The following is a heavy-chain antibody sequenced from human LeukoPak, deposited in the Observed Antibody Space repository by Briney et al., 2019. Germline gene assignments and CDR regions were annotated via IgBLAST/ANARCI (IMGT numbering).Heavy chain of an antibody. CDR1: GFSFSNCG. CDR3: ARDLLSLPHKYFDS. D-gene: IGHD3-16*01. V-gene: IGHV3-30*02. J-gene: IGHJ4*02. CDR2: IRYDGSQK. Sequence: GGSLRLSCAASGFSFSNCGMHWVRQAPGKGLEWVAYIRYDGSQKYYGDSVKGRFTISRDNSKNTVYLQMNSLRDEDTAVYYCARDLLSLPHKYFDSWGQGTLVTVSS.